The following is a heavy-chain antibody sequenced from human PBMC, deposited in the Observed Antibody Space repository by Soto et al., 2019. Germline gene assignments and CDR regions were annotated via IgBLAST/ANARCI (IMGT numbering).Heavy chain of an antibody. CDR2: ISAYNGST. CDR3: AREGGSYYYYYGMDV. D-gene: IGHD1-26*01. CDR1: GYTFTSYG. V-gene: IGHV1-18*04. Sequence: ASVKVSCKASGYTFTSYGISWVRQAPGQGLEWMGWISAYNGSTNYAQKLQGRVTMTTDTSTSTAYMELRSLRSDDTAVYYCAREGGSYYYYYGMDVWGQGTTVTVSS. J-gene: IGHJ6*02.